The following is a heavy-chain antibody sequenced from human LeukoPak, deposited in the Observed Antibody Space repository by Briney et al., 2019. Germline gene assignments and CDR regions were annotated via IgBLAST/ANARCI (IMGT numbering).Heavy chain of an antibody. J-gene: IGHJ4*02. Sequence: ASVKVSCKTSGYSFTAFYIHWVRQAPGQGLEWVGWISAYNGNTKYAQKLQGRVTMTTDTSTSTAYMELRSLRSDDTAVYYCARAPIEVPGSAHWYWGQGTLVTVSP. CDR1: GYSFTAFY. CDR2: ISAYNGNT. D-gene: IGHD6-13*01. CDR3: ARAPIEVPGSAHWY. V-gene: IGHV1-18*04.